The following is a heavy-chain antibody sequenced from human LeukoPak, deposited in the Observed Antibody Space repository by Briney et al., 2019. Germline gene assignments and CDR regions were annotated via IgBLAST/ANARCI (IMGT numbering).Heavy chain of an antibody. CDR1: GYTFTNYG. CDR2: ISVYCGNT. CDR3: ARFDYSGNYYSRLVYYYHMDV. Sequence: GASVKVSCKASGYTFTNYGTNWVRQAPGHGLEWMGWISVYCGNTNYAQKLQGRVTMTTETSTNTAYMELRSLISDDTAVYYCARFDYSGNYYSRLVYYYHMDVWGKGTTVTVSS. J-gene: IGHJ6*03. D-gene: IGHD3-10*01. V-gene: IGHV1-18*01.